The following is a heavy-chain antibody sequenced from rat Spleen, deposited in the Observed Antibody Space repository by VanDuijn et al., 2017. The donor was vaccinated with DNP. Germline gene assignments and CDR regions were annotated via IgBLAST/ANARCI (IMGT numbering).Heavy chain of an antibody. V-gene: IGHV3-1*01. Sequence: DVHLQESGSGLVKPSQSLSLTCSVTGYSITSNYWGWIRKFPGNKMEYVGHISYSGSTNYNPSLKSRISITRDTSKNLFFLHLNSVTTEDTATYYCARWTRYFDYWGQGVMVTVSS. CDR3: ARWTRYFDY. CDR1: GYSITSNY. CDR2: ISYSGST. D-gene: IGHD1-7*01. J-gene: IGHJ2*01.